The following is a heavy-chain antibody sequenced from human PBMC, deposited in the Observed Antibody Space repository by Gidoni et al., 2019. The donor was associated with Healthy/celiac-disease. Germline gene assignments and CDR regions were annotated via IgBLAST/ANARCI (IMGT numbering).Heavy chain of an antibody. CDR3: ATQTYYDFWSGYGGWFDP. D-gene: IGHD3-3*01. CDR2: IYPSGST. Sequence: QVQLQESGPGLVKPSETLSLTCPVSGGYISSYYWSWIRTPAGKGLEWIGRIYPSGSTNYNPSLKSRVTMSVDTSKNQFSLKLSSVTAADTAVYYCATQTYYDFWSGYGGWFDPWGQGTLVTVSS. CDR1: GGYISSYY. J-gene: IGHJ5*02. V-gene: IGHV4-4*07.